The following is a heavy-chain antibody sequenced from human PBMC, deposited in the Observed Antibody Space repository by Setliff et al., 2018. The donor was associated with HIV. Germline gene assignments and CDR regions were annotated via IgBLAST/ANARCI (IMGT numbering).Heavy chain of an antibody. CDR3: ARSKYYGSGSTYYYGMDV. D-gene: IGHD3-10*01. V-gene: IGHV1-69*13. CDR1: GYTFTDHY. J-gene: IGHJ6*02. Sequence: ASVKVSCKASGYTFTDHYMHWVRQAPGQGLEWMGGIIPIFGTANYAQKFQGRVTITADESTSTAYMELSSLRSEDTAVYYCARSKYYGSGSTYYYGMDVWGQGTTVTVSS. CDR2: IIPIFGTA.